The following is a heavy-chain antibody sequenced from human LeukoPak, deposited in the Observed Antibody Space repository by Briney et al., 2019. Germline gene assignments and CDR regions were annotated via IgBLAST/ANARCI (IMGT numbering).Heavy chain of an antibody. J-gene: IGHJ4*02. Sequence: GGSLTLSCAASGFTFSSYEMNWVRQAPGKGLEWISYISSSGSTMYYADSVKGRFTISRDNAKNSLYLQMNTLRAEDTPIYYCASSSWYALDYWGQGTLVTVSS. V-gene: IGHV3-48*03. CDR2: ISSSGSTM. CDR1: GFTFSSYE. D-gene: IGHD6-13*01. CDR3: ASSSWYALDY.